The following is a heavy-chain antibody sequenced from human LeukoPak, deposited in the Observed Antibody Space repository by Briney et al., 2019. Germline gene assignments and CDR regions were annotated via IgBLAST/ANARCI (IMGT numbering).Heavy chain of an antibody. D-gene: IGHD5-18*01. Sequence: PGGSLRLSCAASGFTFRSYGMHWVRQAPGKGLEWVAFIRYDGSNKYYADSVKGRFTISRDNSKNTLYLQMNSLRAEDTAVYYCAKDGGGYSYGSVDYWGQGTLVTVSS. CDR2: IRYDGSNK. CDR1: GFTFRSYG. CDR3: AKDGGGYSYGSVDY. J-gene: IGHJ4*02. V-gene: IGHV3-30*02.